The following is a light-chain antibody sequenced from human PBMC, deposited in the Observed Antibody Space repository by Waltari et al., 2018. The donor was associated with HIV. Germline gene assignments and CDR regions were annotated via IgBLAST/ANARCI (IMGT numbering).Light chain of an antibody. CDR1: QSVSSA. Sequence: IVLTQSPGTLSLSPGERATISCRASQSVSSALAWYHQRPGQAPRLLIYGASNRATGIPDRFSGSGSGTDFTLSINSLEPEDFAIYYCQHYTSSPTWTFGQGTKVEIK. CDR2: GAS. V-gene: IGKV3-20*01. CDR3: QHYTSSPTWT. J-gene: IGKJ1*01.